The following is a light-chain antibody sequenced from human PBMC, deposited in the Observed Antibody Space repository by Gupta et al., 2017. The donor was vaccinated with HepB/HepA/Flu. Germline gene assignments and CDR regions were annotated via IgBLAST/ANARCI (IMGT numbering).Light chain of an antibody. V-gene: IGLV2-14*01. CDR2: NVS. Sequence: QSALTQPASVSGSPGQSITISCTGTISDVGGYNYVSWYQQHPGKAPKLMIYNVSNRPSGVSNRFSGSKSANTASLTISGLQAENEADDYCSSYTSRSTVVFGGGTKLTVL. CDR1: ISDVGGYNY. CDR3: SSYTSRSTVV. J-gene: IGLJ2*01.